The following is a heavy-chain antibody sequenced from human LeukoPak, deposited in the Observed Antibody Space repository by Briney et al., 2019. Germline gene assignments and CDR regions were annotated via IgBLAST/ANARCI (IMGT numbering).Heavy chain of an antibody. V-gene: IGHV3-7*01. D-gene: IGHD1-26*01. CDR1: GFIFSGHW. Sequence: PGGSLRLSCADSGFIFSGHWVTWVRQAPGKGLEWVAYINQDGSVTWYVDSVKGRFTLSRDNAKNSVYLQMNSLRADDTAVYFCARDAGWGLFDYWGQGTLLTVSS. CDR3: ARDAGWGLFDY. J-gene: IGHJ4*02. CDR2: INQDGSVT.